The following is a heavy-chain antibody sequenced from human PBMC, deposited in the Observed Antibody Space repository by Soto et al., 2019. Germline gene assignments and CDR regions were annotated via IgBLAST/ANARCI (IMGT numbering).Heavy chain of an antibody. CDR1: GGSISGYH. CDR3: ARPGLYHNYGLDV. CDR2: IYYTGIT. D-gene: IGHD2-8*01. V-gene: IGHV4-59*01. Sequence: QVQLQESGPGLVKPSETLSLTCTVSGGSISGYHWSWIRQPPGKGLEYIGYIYYTGITNYNPSLKGRVTISVDTSKNQFSLKLTSVTTADSAVYYCARPGLYHNYGLDVWGQGTTVTVSS. J-gene: IGHJ6*02.